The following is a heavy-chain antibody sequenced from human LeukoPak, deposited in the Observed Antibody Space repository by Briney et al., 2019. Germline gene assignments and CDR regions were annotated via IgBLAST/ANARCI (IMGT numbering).Heavy chain of an antibody. CDR1: GGSISSSSYY. J-gene: IGHJ2*01. V-gene: IGHV4-39*07. CDR2: IYYSGST. D-gene: IGHD3-10*01. Sequence: PSETLSLTCTVSGGSISSSSYYWGWIRQPPGKGLEWIGSIYYSGSTYYNPSLKSRVTISVDTSKNQFSLKLSSVTAADTAVYYCARVDYGSGSYYRPDWYFDLWGRGTLVTVSS. CDR3: ARVDYGSGSYYRPDWYFDL.